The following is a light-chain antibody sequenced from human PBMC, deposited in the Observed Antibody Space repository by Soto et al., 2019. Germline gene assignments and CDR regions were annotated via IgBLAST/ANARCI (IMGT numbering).Light chain of an antibody. CDR3: QQRSNWPLT. CDR1: QSVSSH. CDR2: DAS. Sequence: EIVLTQSPANLSLSPGERAALSCRASQSVSSHLAWYQQKPGQAPRLLIYDASNRATGIPARFSGSGSGTDFTLIISSLEPEDLAVYYCQQRSNWPLTFGGGTKVEIK. J-gene: IGKJ4*01. V-gene: IGKV3-11*01.